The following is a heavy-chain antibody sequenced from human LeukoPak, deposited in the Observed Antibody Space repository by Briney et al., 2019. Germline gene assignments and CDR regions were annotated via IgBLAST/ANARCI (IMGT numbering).Heavy chain of an antibody. J-gene: IGHJ3*02. Sequence: SETLSLTCTVSGGSISSSSYYWGWIRQPPGKGLEWIGSIYYSGSTYYNPSLKSRVTISVDTSKNQFSLKPSSVTAADTAVYYCARIDCSGGSCYGAFDIWGQGTMVTVSS. CDR2: IYYSGST. CDR1: GGSISSSSYY. CDR3: ARIDCSGGSCYGAFDI. D-gene: IGHD2-15*01. V-gene: IGHV4-39*01.